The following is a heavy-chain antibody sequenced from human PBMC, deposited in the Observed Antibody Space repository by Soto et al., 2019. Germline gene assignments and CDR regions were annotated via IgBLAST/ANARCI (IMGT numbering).Heavy chain of an antibody. CDR2: INHSGST. CDR3: ARLGGFYQAFDS. Sequence: SETLSLTCAVYGGSFSGYYWSWIRQPPGKGLEWIGEINHSGSTNYNPSLKSRVTISVDTSKNQFSLKLTSVTAADTAVYYCARLGGFYQAFDSWGQGTLVTVSS. V-gene: IGHV4-34*01. CDR1: GGSFSGYY. D-gene: IGHD3-22*01. J-gene: IGHJ4*02.